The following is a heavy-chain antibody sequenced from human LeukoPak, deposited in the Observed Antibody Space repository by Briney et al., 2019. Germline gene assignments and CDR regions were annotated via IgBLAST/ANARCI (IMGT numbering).Heavy chain of an antibody. J-gene: IGHJ3*02. CDR1: GFTFSSYG. CDR2: IWYDGSSK. D-gene: IGHD1-26*01. CDR3: ARDLNGAGAFDI. Sequence: PGGSLRLSCAASGFTFSSYGMHWVRQAPGKGLEWVAVIWYDGSSKYYADSVKGRFTISRDNSKNTLYLQMNSLRAEDTAVYYCARDLNGAGAFDIWGQGTMVTVSS. V-gene: IGHV3-33*01.